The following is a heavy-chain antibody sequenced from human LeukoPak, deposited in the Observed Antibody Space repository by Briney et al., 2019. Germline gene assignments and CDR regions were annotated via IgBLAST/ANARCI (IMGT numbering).Heavy chain of an antibody. J-gene: IGHJ6*02. CDR1: GGSISSYY. CDR2: IYYSGST. CDR3: ARAMVGSPYDILTGYSHYYYGMDV. V-gene: IGHV4-59*08. D-gene: IGHD3-9*01. Sequence: SETLSLTCSVSGGSISSYYWSWTRQPPGKGLEWIGYIYYSGSTNYNPSLKSRVTISVDTSKNQFSLKLSSVTAADTAVYYCARAMVGSPYDILTGYSHYYYGMDVWGQGTTVTVSS.